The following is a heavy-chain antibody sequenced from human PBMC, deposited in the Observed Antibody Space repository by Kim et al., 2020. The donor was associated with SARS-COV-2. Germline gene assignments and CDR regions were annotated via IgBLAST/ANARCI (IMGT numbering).Heavy chain of an antibody. Sequence: ASVKVSCKASGYTFTSYDINWVRQATGQGLEWMGWMNPNSGNTGYAQKFQGRVTMTRNTSISTAYMELSSLRSEDTAVYCCAIGVPAAMVDWFDPWGQGTLVTVSS. J-gene: IGHJ5*02. D-gene: IGHD2-2*01. CDR2: MNPNSGNT. CDR3: AIGVPAAMVDWFDP. CDR1: GYTFTSYD. V-gene: IGHV1-8*01.